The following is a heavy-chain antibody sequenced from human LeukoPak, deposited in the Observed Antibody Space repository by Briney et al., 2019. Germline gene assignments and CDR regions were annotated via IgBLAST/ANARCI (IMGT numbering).Heavy chain of an antibody. J-gene: IGHJ4*02. D-gene: IGHD4-17*01. V-gene: IGHV3-30*04. CDR3: AKDYDYGDYVLDY. CDR1: GFTFSSYA. Sequence: GGSLRLSCAASGFTFSSYAMHWVRQAPGKGLEWVAVISYDGSNKYYADSVKGRFTISRDNSKNTLYLQMNSLRAEDTAVYYCAKDYDYGDYVLDYWGQGTLVTVSS. CDR2: ISYDGSNK.